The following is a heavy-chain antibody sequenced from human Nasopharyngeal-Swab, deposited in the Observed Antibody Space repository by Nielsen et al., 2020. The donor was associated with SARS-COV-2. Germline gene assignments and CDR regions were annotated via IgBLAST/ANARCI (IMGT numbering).Heavy chain of an antibody. CDR2: IKRKADGETV. Sequence: GESLKISCAASGFVFSSVWMSWVRQAPGKGLEWVGRIKRKADGETVEYATAVRGRFSISRDDSRNTLFLQMNRLKTEDTAVYYCTTLHRTGWFWGQGTLVTVSS. J-gene: IGHJ4*02. D-gene: IGHD6-19*01. V-gene: IGHV3-15*01. CDR1: GFVFSSVW. CDR3: TTLHRTGWF.